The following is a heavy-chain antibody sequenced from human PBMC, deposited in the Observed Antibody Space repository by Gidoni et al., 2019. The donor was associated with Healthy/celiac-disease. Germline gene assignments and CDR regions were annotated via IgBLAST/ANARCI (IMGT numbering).Heavy chain of an antibody. Sequence: QVQLQQWGAGLLKPSETLSLTCAVYGGSFSGYYWSWIRQPPGKGLEWIGEINHSGSTNYNPSLKSRVTISVDTSKNQFSLKLSSVTAADTAVYYCASGMTHEYSSSQGAFDIWGQGTMVTVSS. D-gene: IGHD6-6*01. J-gene: IGHJ3*02. CDR1: GGSFSGYY. V-gene: IGHV4-34*01. CDR3: ASGMTHEYSSSQGAFDI. CDR2: INHSGST.